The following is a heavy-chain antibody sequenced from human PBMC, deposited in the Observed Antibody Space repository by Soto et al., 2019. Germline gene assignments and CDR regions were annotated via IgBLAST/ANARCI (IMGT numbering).Heavy chain of an antibody. J-gene: IGHJ5*02. D-gene: IGHD2-15*01. CDR2: IYYSGST. CDR1: GGSISSYY. Sequence: SETLSLTCTVSGGSISSYYWSWIRQPPGKGLEWIGYIYYSGSTNYNPSLKSRVTISVDTSKNQFSLKLSSVTAADTAVYYCARLVQLLQGRWFDPWGQGTLVPVAS. V-gene: IGHV4-59*01. CDR3: ARLVQLLQGRWFDP.